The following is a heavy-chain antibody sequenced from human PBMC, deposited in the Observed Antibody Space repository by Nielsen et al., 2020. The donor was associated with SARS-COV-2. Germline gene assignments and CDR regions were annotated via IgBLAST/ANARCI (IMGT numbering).Heavy chain of an antibody. CDR2: MNPNSGNT. CDR1: GYTFTSYD. V-gene: IGHV1-8*01. D-gene: IGHD3/OR15-3a*01. CDR3: ARDSGLEPCVY. J-gene: IGHJ4*02. Sequence: ASVKVSCKASGYTFTSYDINWVRQATGQGLEWMGWMNPNSGNTGYAQKFQGRVTMTRNTSISTAYMELRSLRSDDTAVYYCARDSGLEPCVYWGQGTLVTVSS.